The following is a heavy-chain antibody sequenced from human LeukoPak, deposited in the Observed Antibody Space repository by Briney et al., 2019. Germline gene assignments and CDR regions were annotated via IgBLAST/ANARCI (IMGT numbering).Heavy chain of an antibody. CDR3: ARDLDYGEKSEDY. CDR2: ISAYNGNT. J-gene: IGHJ4*02. Sequence: GASVKVSCKASGYTFTSYGISWVRQAPGQGLEWMGWISAYNGNTNCAQKLQDRVTMTRDTSTSTVYMELSSLRSEDTAVYYCARDLDYGEKSEDYWGQGTLVTVSS. CDR1: GYTFTSYG. V-gene: IGHV1-18*01. D-gene: IGHD4/OR15-4a*01.